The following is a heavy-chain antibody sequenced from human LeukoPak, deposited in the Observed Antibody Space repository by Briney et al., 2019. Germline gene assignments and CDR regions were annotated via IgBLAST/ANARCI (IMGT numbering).Heavy chain of an antibody. Sequence: GGSLRLSCAASGFTFSSYGMHWVRQAPGKGLEWVAFIRYDGSNKYYADSVKGRFTISRDNSKNTLYLQMNSLRAEDTAVYYCATEGDYYGSGSYRDGFDIWGQGTRATVSS. J-gene: IGHJ3*02. CDR1: GFTFSSYG. CDR3: ATEGDYYGSGSYRDGFDI. CDR2: IRYDGSNK. D-gene: IGHD3-10*01. V-gene: IGHV3-30*02.